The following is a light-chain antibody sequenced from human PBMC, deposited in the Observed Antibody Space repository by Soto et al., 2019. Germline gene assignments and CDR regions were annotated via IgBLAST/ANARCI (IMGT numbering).Light chain of an antibody. V-gene: IGKV3-15*01. J-gene: IGKJ3*01. Sequence: EIVMTQSPATLSVSPGERATLSCRASQSVSSNLAWYQQKPGQAPRLLIYGASTRATGIPARFSGSGSGTEFPITISSLQSEDFAVYYCQQYNNWPFTFGPGTKVDIK. CDR3: QQYNNWPFT. CDR1: QSVSSN. CDR2: GAS.